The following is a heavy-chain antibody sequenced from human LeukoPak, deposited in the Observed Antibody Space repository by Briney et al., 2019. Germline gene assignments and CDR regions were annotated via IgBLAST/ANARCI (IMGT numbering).Heavy chain of an antibody. D-gene: IGHD2-2*01. CDR1: GDSLTSGSRY. V-gene: IGHV4-61*02. CDR3: AREMRCSSTSCYLFDY. Sequence: SETLCLTCTVSGDSLTSGSRYWSWIRQPAGKGLEWIGRIYTSGSTNYNPSLKSRVTMSVDTSKNQFSLKLSSVTAADTAVYYCAREMRCSSTSCYLFDYWGQGTLVTVSS. J-gene: IGHJ4*02. CDR2: IYTSGST.